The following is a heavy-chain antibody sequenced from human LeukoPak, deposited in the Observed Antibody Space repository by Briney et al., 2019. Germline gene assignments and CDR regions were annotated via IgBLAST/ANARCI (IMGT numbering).Heavy chain of an antibody. V-gene: IGHV3-30*02. CDR2: IRYDGSNK. CDR3: ANLGGYYGSGSYSRRPTHDAFDI. Sequence: GGSLRLSCAASGFTFSSYGMHWVRQAPGKGLEWVAFIRYDGSNKYYADSVKGRFTISRDNSKNTLYLLMNSLRAEDTAVYYCANLGGYYGSGSYSRRPTHDAFDIWGQGTMVTVSS. J-gene: IGHJ3*02. CDR1: GFTFSSYG. D-gene: IGHD3-10*01.